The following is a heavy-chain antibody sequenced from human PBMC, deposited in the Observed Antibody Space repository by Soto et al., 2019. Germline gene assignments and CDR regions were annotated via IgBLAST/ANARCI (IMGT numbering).Heavy chain of an antibody. D-gene: IGHD2-15*01. J-gene: IGHJ6*02. CDR2: IKSKAKNYAT. CDR3: TRKTPTNGMAV. V-gene: IGHV3-73*01. Sequence: GGSLRLSCAASGFTFSNAWMSWVRQAPGKGLEWVGRIKSKAKNYATQYTSSVNGRFTISRGDSKNTAYLQMNSLRVGDTAVYYCTRKTPTNGMAVWGQGTTVTVSS. CDR1: GFTFSNAW.